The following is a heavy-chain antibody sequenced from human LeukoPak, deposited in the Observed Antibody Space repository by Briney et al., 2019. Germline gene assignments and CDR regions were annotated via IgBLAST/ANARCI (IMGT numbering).Heavy chain of an antibody. Sequence: ASVKVSCKASGYTFTGYYMHWVRQAPGQGLEWMGRINPNSGGTNYAQKFQGRVTITADKSTSTAYMELSSLRSEDTAVYYCARDPYQLLRVGTWFDPWGQGTLVTVSS. D-gene: IGHD2-2*01. CDR1: GYTFTGYY. CDR2: INPNSGGT. V-gene: IGHV1-2*06. J-gene: IGHJ5*02. CDR3: ARDPYQLLRVGTWFDP.